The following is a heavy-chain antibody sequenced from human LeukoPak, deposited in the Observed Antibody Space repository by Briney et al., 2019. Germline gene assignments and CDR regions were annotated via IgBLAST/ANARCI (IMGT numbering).Heavy chain of an antibody. CDR3: ARALGYWNGDSCH. V-gene: IGHV3-74*01. J-gene: IGHJ1*01. CDR2: ISGDGTGT. CDR1: GFTFSTYW. Sequence: GGSLRLSCAASGFTFSTYWMHWVRQAPGKGLVWVSRISGDGTGTSYADSVKGRFTISRDNAKNTLFLQMNSLRAEDTAVYYCARALGYWNGDSCHWGQGTLVTVSS. D-gene: IGHD2-15*01.